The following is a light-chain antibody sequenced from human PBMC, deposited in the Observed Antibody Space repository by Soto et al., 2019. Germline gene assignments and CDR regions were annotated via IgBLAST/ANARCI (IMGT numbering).Light chain of an antibody. J-gene: IGKJ1*01. CDR2: AAS. Sequence: IQMTQYPSSLSASVGDRVTITCRASQSISSYLNWYQQKPGKAPKLLIYAASSLQSGVPSRFSGSGSGTDFTLTISSLQPEDFATYYCQQSYSTPQTFGQGTKVDNK. V-gene: IGKV1-39*01. CDR3: QQSYSTPQT. CDR1: QSISSY.